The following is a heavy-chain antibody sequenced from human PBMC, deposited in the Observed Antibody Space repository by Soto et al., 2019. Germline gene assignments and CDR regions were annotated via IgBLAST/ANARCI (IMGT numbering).Heavy chain of an antibody. V-gene: IGHV3-74*01. CDR2: IDSDGSST. CDR3: ARGRPYGMDV. J-gene: IGHJ6*02. Sequence: EVRLVESGGGLVQPGGSLRVSCAASGFTFGSYWMNWVRQAPGKGLVWVSRIDSDGSSTTYADSVKGRFTTSRDNAKNTLYLQMSSLRVADTAVYYCARGRPYGMDVWGQGTTVTVSS. CDR1: GFTFGSYW.